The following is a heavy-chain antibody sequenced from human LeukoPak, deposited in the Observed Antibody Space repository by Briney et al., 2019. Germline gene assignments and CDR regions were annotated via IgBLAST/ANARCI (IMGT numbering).Heavy chain of an antibody. V-gene: IGHV4-30-2*01. J-gene: IGHJ4*02. CDR2: IYHSGST. D-gene: IGHD5-18*01. CDR1: GGSISSGGYS. CDR3: ARATIYSYGLAWVY. Sequence: NPSETLSLTCAVSGGSISSGGYSWSWIRQPPGKGLEWIGYIYHSGSTYYNPSLKSRVTISVDRSKNQFSLKLSSVTAADTAVYYCARATIYSYGLAWVYWGQGTLVTVSS.